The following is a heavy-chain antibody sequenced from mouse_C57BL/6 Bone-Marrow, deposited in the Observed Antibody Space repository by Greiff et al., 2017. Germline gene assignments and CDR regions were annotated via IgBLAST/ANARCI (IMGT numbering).Heavy chain of an antibody. CDR1: GFTFSDYY. J-gene: IGHJ4*01. CDR3: ARRRIYYDYDVYYAMDY. D-gene: IGHD2-4*01. Sequence: EVQGVESGGGLVQPGGSLKLSCAASGFTFSDYYMYWVRQTPEKRLEWVAYISNGGGSTYYPDTVKGRFTISRDNAKYTLYLQMSRLKSEDTAMYYCARRRIYYDYDVYYAMDYWGQGTSVTVSS. V-gene: IGHV5-12*01. CDR2: ISNGGGST.